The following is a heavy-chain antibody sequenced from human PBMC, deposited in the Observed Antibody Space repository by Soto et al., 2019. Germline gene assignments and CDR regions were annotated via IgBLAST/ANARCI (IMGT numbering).Heavy chain of an antibody. CDR1: GFTFTNAW. D-gene: IGHD3-22*01. CDR2: IKSRTDGGTT. J-gene: IGHJ4*02. Sequence: GSSLRLFCAASGFTFTNAWIHWVRQAPGKGLEWVGRIKSRTDGGTTDLAAPVKGRFTLSRDDSKDTVHLQMNSLKSEDSAVYYCIYYYDSGPHLHVDYCGQGTLVPVS. CDR3: IYYYDSGPHLHVDY. V-gene: IGHV3-15*01.